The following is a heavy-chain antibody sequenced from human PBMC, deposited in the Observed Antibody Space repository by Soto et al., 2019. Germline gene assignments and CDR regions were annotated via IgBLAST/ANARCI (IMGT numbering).Heavy chain of an antibody. J-gene: IGHJ4*02. CDR2: INRDGSET. CDR3: ASEYSSGWNPLGY. D-gene: IGHD6-19*01. V-gene: IGHV3-74*01. Sequence: GGSLRLSCAASGFAFSSYWLHWVRHVPGKGLVWVSRINRDGSETTYADSVKGRFTISRDNANNTLSLQMNSLSTDDTAVYYCASEYSSGWNPLGYWGQGTQVTVSS. CDR1: GFAFSSYW.